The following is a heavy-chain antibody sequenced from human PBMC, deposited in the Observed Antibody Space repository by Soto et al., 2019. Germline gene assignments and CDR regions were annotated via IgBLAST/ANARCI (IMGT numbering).Heavy chain of an antibody. V-gene: IGHV3-48*02. CDR3: ARDRGYTYGFDF. D-gene: IGHD5-18*01. Sequence: PGGSLRLSCAASGLTFTSYSMNRVRQAPGKGLEWASFIHSSSSTIYYADSVKGRFTISRDNAKNSLYLQMNSLRDEDTAVYYCARDRGYTYGFDFWGQGALVTVSS. J-gene: IGHJ4*02. CDR2: IHSSSSTI. CDR1: GLTFTSYS.